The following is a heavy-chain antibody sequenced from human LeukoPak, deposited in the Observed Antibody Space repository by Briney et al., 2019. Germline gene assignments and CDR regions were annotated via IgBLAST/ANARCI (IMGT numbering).Heavy chain of an antibody. D-gene: IGHD3-16*02. Sequence: SETLSLTCTVSGGSISSYYWSWIRQPPGKGLEWIGYIYHSGSTKYNPSLKSRVTISVDTSKNQFSLKLSSVTAADTAVYYCARGELRNDYVWGSYRFGWFDPWGQGTLVTVSS. CDR1: GGSISSYY. V-gene: IGHV4-59*12. CDR3: ARGELRNDYVWGSYRFGWFDP. J-gene: IGHJ5*02. CDR2: IYHSGST.